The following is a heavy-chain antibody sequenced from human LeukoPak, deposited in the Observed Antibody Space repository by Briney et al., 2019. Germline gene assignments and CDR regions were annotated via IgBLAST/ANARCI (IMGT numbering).Heavy chain of an antibody. J-gene: IGHJ5*02. CDR2: ISSSGSTI. CDR3: ARNLGEQPVFWFDP. V-gene: IGHV3-11*01. Sequence: GSLRLSCAASGFTFSDYYMSWIRQAPGKGLEWVSYISSSGSTIYYADSVKGRFTISRDNAKNSLYLQMNSLRAEDTAVYYCARNLGEQPVFWFDPWGQGTLVTVPS. CDR1: GFTFSDYY. D-gene: IGHD3-16*01.